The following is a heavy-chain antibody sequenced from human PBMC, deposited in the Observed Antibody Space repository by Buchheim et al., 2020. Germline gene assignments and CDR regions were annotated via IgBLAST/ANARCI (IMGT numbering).Heavy chain of an antibody. CDR3: ARDLVVPAAQGFDY. CDR2: INHSGST. Sequence: QVQLQQWGAGLLKPSETLSLTCAVSGGSFSGYYWSWIRQPPGKGLEWIGEINHSGSTNYNPSLKSRVTISVDTSKNQFSLKLSSVTAADTAVYYCARDLVVPAAQGFDYWGQGTL. CDR1: GGSFSGYY. D-gene: IGHD2-2*01. V-gene: IGHV4-34*01. J-gene: IGHJ4*02.